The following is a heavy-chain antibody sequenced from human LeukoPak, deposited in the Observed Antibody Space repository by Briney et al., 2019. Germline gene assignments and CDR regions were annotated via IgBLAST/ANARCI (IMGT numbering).Heavy chain of an antibody. CDR3: ARVVSGRAVDP. CDR2: IYYSGST. J-gene: IGHJ5*02. D-gene: IGHD5-24*01. CDR1: GRSISSGDYY. Sequence: SQTLSLTCTVSGRSISSGDYYWSWIRQPPGKGLEWIGHIYYSGSTYYNPSLKSRVTISVDTSKNQFSLKLSSVTAADTAVYYCARVVSGRAVDPWGQGTLVTVSS. V-gene: IGHV4-30-4*01.